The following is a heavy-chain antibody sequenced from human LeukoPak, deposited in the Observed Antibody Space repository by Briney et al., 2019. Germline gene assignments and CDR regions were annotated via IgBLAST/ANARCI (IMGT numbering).Heavy chain of an antibody. CDR1: GGSISSSSYY. J-gene: IGHJ6*02. CDR3: ARGREDTAMVFSLYYYYYGMDV. CDR2: IYYSGST. D-gene: IGHD5-18*01. Sequence: SETLSLTCTVSGGSISSSSYYWGWIRQPPGKGLEWIGSIYYSGSTYYNPSLKSRVTISVDTSKNQFSLKLSSVTAADTAVYYCARGREDTAMVFSLYYYYYGMDVWGQGTTVTVSS. V-gene: IGHV4-39*01.